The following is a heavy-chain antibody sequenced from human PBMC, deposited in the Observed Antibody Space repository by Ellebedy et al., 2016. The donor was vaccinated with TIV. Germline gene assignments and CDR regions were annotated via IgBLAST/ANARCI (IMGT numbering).Heavy chain of an antibody. V-gene: IGHV4-39*01. D-gene: IGHD2-15*01. Sequence: SGPTLVKPTQTLTLTCTFSGFSLSTSGMCVSWIRQPPGKGLEWIGSIYYSGSTYYNPSLKRRVTISVDTSKNQFSLKLSSVTAADTAVYYCARVIGVVVAAMSGWNAFDIWGQGTMVTVSS. J-gene: IGHJ3*02. CDR1: GFSLSTSGMC. CDR2: IYYSGST. CDR3: ARVIGVVVAAMSGWNAFDI.